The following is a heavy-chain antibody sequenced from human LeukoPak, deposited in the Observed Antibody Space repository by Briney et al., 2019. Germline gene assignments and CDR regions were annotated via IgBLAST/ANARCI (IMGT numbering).Heavy chain of an antibody. CDR3: ARRVPNQVITDYFDY. CDR2: IDSSSRTI. D-gene: IGHD3-16*01. CDR1: GFTVSSNY. J-gene: IGHJ4*02. Sequence: SGGSLRLSCAASGFTVSSNYMSWVRQAPGKGPEWISFIDSSSRTIFYAESVKGRFTISRDNAKNSLFLQMNSLRAEDTAVYYCARRVPNQVITDYFDYWGRGTLVTVSS. V-gene: IGHV3-48*04.